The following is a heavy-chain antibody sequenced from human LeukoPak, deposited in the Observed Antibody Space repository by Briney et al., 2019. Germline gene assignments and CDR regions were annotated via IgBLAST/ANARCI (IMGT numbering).Heavy chain of an antibody. J-gene: IGHJ4*02. CDR1: GGSISSSSYY. CDR3: AKGLINDWSALEY. V-gene: IGHV3-23*01. CDR2: ISGSGGTT. D-gene: IGHD3-9*01. Sequence: ETLSLTCTVSGGSISSSSYYWAWIRQLPGKGLERVSAISGSGGTTYYADSVKGRFTISRDNSKNTLFLLMNSLRAEDTAVYYCAKGLINDWSALEYWGQGTLVTVSS.